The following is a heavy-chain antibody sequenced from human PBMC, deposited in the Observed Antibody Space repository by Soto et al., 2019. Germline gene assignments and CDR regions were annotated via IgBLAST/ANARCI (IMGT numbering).Heavy chain of an antibody. Sequence: QVQLQELGPGLVKPSGTLSLTCAVSGGSINSSNWWSWVRQPPGKGLGWIGEILHSGSTNYNPSRKSRVTISVDKSKNQFSLKLSSVTAADTAVYYCARGSGLSDAFDIWGQGTMVNVSS. J-gene: IGHJ3*02. V-gene: IGHV4-4*02. CDR1: GGSINSSNW. CDR3: ARGSGLSDAFDI. CDR2: ILHSGST. D-gene: IGHD2-21*02.